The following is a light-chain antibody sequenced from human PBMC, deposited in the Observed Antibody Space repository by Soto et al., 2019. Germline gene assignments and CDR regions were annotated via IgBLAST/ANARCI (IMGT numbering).Light chain of an antibody. CDR3: QHYGSSPYT. J-gene: IGKJ2*01. CDR1: PSVSSSY. Sequence: EIVLTQSPATLSVSPGERATLSCRASPSVSSSYLAWYQQKPGQAPRLLFYGASRRATGIPDRFSGGQSGTDFTLTVSRLEPEDFAVYFCQHYGSSPYTFGQGTKVDIK. V-gene: IGKV3-20*01. CDR2: GAS.